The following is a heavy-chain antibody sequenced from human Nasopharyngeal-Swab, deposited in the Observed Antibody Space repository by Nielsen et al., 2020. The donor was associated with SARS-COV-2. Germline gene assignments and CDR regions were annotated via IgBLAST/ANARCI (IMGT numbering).Heavy chain of an antibody. CDR2: IYYSGST. J-gene: IGHJ5*02. CDR1: GGSISSGGYY. Sequence: SETLSLTCNVSGGSISSGGYYWSWIRQHPGKGLEWIGYIYYSGSTYYNPSLKSRVTISVDTSKNQFSLKLSSVTAADTAVYYCARGHYDILTGYYRDNWFDPWGQGTLVTVSS. D-gene: IGHD3-9*01. V-gene: IGHV4-31*03. CDR3: ARGHYDILTGYYRDNWFDP.